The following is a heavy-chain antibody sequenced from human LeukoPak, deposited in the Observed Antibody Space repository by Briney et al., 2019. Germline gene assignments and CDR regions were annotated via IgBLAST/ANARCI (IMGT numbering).Heavy chain of an antibody. J-gene: IGHJ4*02. Sequence: ASVKVSCKSSGFTFTDEYIHWVRQAPGQGLEWMGWINPYSGAINYAQKFQGRVTLTRDTSISTAYMELSRLTSGDTAGYYCARDPTSQLLLDYWGQGTLVTVSS. CDR2: INPYSGAI. CDR1: GFTFTDEY. D-gene: IGHD2-2*01. V-gene: IGHV1-2*02. CDR3: ARDPTSQLLLDY.